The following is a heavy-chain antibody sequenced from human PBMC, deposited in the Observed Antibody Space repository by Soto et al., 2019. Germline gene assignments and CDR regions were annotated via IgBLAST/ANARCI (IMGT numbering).Heavy chain of an antibody. Sequence: GGSLRLSCAASGGTFSSYAMSWVRQAPGKGLEWVSAISGSGGSTYYADSVKGRFTISRDNSKNTLYLQMNSLRAEDTAVYYCAKAGDHCSSTSCYTDTAFYGMDVWGQGTTVTVSS. D-gene: IGHD2-2*02. J-gene: IGHJ6*02. CDR3: AKAGDHCSSTSCYTDTAFYGMDV. CDR1: GGTFSSYA. V-gene: IGHV3-23*01. CDR2: ISGSGGST.